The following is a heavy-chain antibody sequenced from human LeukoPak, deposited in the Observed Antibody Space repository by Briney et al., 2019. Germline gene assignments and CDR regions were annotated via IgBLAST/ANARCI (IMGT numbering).Heavy chain of an antibody. V-gene: IGHV4-59*01. CDR1: GGSISSYY. CDR3: ARDTGGYYYRWFDP. J-gene: IGHJ5*02. D-gene: IGHD3-22*01. Sequence: PSETLSLTCTVSGGSISSYYWSWIRQPPGKGLEWIGYIYYSGSTNYDPSLKSRVTISVDTSKNQFSLKLSSVTAADTAVYYCARDTGGYYYRWFDPWGQGTLVTVSS. CDR2: IYYSGST.